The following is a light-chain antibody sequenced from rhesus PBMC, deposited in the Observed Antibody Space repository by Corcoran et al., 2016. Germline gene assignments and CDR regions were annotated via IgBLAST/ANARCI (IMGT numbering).Light chain of an antibody. Sequence: DIQMTQSPSSLSASVGDRVTITCRASENVNNYLHWYQQKPGKAPKLLIYKAYTLQSGVPSRFSGSGSRTDFTLTISSLQPEDFATYYCQHSYGTPYSFGQGTKVEIK. J-gene: IGKJ2*01. CDR3: QHSYGTPYS. CDR1: ENVNNY. V-gene: IGKV1-74*01. CDR2: KAY.